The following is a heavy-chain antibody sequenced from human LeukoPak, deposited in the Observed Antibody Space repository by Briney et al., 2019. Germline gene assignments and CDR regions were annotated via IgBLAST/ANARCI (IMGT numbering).Heavy chain of an antibody. Sequence: SETLSLPCTVSGDSISDYYWRWIRQPPGRGLEWIAYIYSCWSSNYNPSLKSRVTISVDASKNQFSLKLSSVTAADTAVYYCARQTKSYRDGHNYEFDPWGQGTLVTVSS. CDR1: GDSISDYY. J-gene: IGHJ5*02. D-gene: IGHD5-24*01. CDR3: ARQTKSYRDGHNYEFDP. V-gene: IGHV4-59*08. CDR2: IYSCWSS.